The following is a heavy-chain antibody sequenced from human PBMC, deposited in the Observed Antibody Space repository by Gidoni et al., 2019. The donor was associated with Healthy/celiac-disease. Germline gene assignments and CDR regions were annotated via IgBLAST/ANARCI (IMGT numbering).Heavy chain of an antibody. J-gene: IGHJ4*02. V-gene: IGHV3-74*01. D-gene: IGHD2-2*01. CDR1: GFTFSRYW. CDR2: INSDGSST. CDR3: ARAVVPAAPFEY. Sequence: EVQLVESGGGLVQPGGSLRLSCAASGFTFSRYWMPWVRQAPVKGLWGVYSINSDGSSTSYADSVKGRFTSSRDNGKKTSYLKKNRMRAEEKAVYYCARAVVPAAPFEYWGQGTLVTVSS.